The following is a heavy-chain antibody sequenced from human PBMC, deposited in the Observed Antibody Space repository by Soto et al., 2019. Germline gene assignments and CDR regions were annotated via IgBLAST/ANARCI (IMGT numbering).Heavy chain of an antibody. D-gene: IGHD4-17*01. CDR2: IYYSGST. J-gene: IGHJ5*02. CDR3: ARDPAAYSGGSYRPSYWFDP. V-gene: IGHV4-31*03. CDR1: GGSISSGGYY. Sequence: QVQLQESGPGLVKPSQTLSLTCTVSGGSISSGGYYRSWIRQHPGKGLAWIGYIYYSGSTYDKPYLKRRVTISVDTSKNQFSLKLSSVTAADTAVYYCARDPAAYSGGSYRPSYWFDPWGQGTLVTVSS.